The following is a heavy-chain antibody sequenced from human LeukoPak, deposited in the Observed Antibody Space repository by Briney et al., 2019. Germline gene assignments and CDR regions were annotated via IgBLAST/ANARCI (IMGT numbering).Heavy chain of an antibody. J-gene: IGHJ6*03. V-gene: IGHV4-61*02. Sequence: PSETLSLTCTVSGGSISSGSYYWSWIRQPAGKGLEWIGRIYTSGSTNYNPSLKSRVTISLDTSKNQFSLKLSSVTAADTAVYYCAREGPRVGAWHYYYYMDVWGKGTTVTVSS. CDR2: IYTSGST. CDR1: GGSISSGSYY. CDR3: AREGPRVGAWHYYYYMDV. D-gene: IGHD1-26*01.